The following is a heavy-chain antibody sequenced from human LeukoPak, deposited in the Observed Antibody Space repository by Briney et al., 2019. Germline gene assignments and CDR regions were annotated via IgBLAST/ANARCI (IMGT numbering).Heavy chain of an antibody. Sequence: GASVKVSCKASGGTFSSYAISWVRQAPGQGLEWMGGIIPILGTANYAQKFQGRVTITADESTSTAYMELSSLRSEDTAVYYCARTRWYYDSSDLFNWFDPWGQGTLVTVSS. CDR3: ARTRWYYDSSDLFNWFDP. D-gene: IGHD3-22*01. CDR2: IIPILGTA. CDR1: GGTFSSYA. J-gene: IGHJ5*02. V-gene: IGHV1-69*13.